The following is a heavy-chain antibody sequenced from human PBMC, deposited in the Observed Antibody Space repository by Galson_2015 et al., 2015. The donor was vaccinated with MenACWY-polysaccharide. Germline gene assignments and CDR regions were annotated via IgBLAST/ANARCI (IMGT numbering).Heavy chain of an antibody. CDR1: GYSISSGYY. D-gene: IGHD1-26*01. Sequence: ETLSLTCAVSGYSISSGYYWGWIRQPPGKGLEWLGSIYRSGSTYYNPSLKSRVTISVDTHKNQFSQKLSSVTAADAAVYYCARVEKYSGSYYILHWGQGTLVTVSS. J-gene: IGHJ4*02. CDR2: IYRSGST. CDR3: ARVEKYSGSYYILH. V-gene: IGHV4-38-2*01.